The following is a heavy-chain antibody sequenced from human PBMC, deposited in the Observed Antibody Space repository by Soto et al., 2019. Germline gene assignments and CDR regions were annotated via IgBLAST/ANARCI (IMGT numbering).Heavy chain of an antibody. Sequence: EVQLVESGGGLVQPGGSLRLSCAASGFTFSSYSMNWVRQAPGKGLEWVSYISSSSSTIYYADSVKGHFTISRDNAKNALYLQMNSLRAEDTAVYYCAREGSSVWHRINGFDPWGQGTLVTVSS. CDR2: ISSSSSTI. J-gene: IGHJ5*02. D-gene: IGHD6-19*01. CDR1: GFTFSSYS. V-gene: IGHV3-48*01. CDR3: AREGSSVWHRINGFDP.